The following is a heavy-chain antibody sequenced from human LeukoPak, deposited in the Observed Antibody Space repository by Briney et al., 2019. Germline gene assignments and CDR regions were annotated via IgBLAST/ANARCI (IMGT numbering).Heavy chain of an antibody. V-gene: IGHV4-59*01. CDR3: ARVGGVPLGAFDI. CDR2: LFYSGST. J-gene: IGHJ3*02. D-gene: IGHD3-16*01. CDR1: GGSISSYY. Sequence: SETLSLTCTVSGGSISSYYWSWIRQPPGKGLEWIAYLFYSGSTDYNPSLESRVTISVDTSKNQFSLKLRSVTAADTAVYYCARVGGVPLGAFDIWGQGTLVIASS.